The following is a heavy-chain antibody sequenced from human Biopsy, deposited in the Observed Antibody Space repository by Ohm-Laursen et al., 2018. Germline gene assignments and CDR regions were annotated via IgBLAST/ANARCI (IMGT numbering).Heavy chain of an antibody. J-gene: IGHJ5*02. D-gene: IGHD3-22*01. CDR3: ARDYDTSGYYYVS. Sequence: GTLSLTCPVSGGSISNNNYYWGWIRQPPGKGLEWIGSIFYRGSTHYKPSLKSRVNISEDTSKNQFSLKLNSVTAADTAVYYCARDYDTSGYYYVSWGQGTLVTVSS. CDR1: GGSISNNNYY. V-gene: IGHV4-39*01. CDR2: IFYRGST.